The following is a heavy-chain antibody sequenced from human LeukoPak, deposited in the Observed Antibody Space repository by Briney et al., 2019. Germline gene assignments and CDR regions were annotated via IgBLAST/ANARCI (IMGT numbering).Heavy chain of an antibody. CDR3: AKDKVPRSRVGAAGTIFHY. V-gene: IGHV3-30*04. D-gene: IGHD6-13*01. CDR2: ISYDGSNK. J-gene: IGHJ4*02. Sequence: GGSLRLSCAASGLTFSSYAMHWVRQAPGKGLEWVAVISYDGSNKYYADSVKGRFTISRDNSKNTLYLQMTSLRAEDTALYYCAKDKVPRSRVGAAGTIFHYWGQGTLVTVSS. CDR1: GLTFSSYA.